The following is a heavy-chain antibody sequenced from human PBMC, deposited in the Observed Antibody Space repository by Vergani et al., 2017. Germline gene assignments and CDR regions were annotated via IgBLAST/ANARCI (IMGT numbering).Heavy chain of an antibody. Sequence: QVQLQESGPGLVKPSQTLSLTCNVSGDSITSGRYYWSWIRQSPGRGLEWIGYIHYSDTDFQNPTSTFQNPSLQSRVTFSVDTSKNQFSLEVTSVTAADTAIYFCARTESFILRYFHWALWGQGTLVTVSS. CDR1: GDSITSGRYY. CDR3: ARTESFILRYFHWAL. CDR2: IHYSDTDFQNPTST. V-gene: IGHV4-30-4*01. J-gene: IGHJ4*02. D-gene: IGHD3-9*01.